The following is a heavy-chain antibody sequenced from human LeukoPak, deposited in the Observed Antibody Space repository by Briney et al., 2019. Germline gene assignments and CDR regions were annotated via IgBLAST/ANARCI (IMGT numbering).Heavy chain of an antibody. D-gene: IGHD2-2*01. CDR1: GFTFSSYA. V-gene: IGHV3-23*01. J-gene: IGHJ4*02. Sequence: RGGSVRLSCAASGFTFSSYAMSWVRQAPGKGLEWVSAISGSGGSTYYADSVKGRLTISSDNSKNTLYLQMNSLRAEDTAVYYFAKDGCSSTSCYADYWGQGTLVTVSS. CDR2: ISGSGGST. CDR3: AKDGCSSTSCYADY.